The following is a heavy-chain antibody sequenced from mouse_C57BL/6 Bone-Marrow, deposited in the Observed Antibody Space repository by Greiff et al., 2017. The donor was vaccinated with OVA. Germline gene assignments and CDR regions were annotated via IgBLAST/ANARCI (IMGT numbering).Heavy chain of an antibody. Sequence: EVKLQESGGGLVKPGGSLKLSCAASGFTFSSYAMSWVRQTPEKRLEWVATISDGGSYTYYPDNVKGRFTISRDNAKNHLYLQMSHLKSEDTAMYYCARESYYYPYWYFDVWGTGTTVTVSS. D-gene: IGHD1-1*01. CDR3: ARESYYYPYWYFDV. J-gene: IGHJ1*03. CDR1: GFTFSSYA. V-gene: IGHV5-4*01. CDR2: ISDGGSYT.